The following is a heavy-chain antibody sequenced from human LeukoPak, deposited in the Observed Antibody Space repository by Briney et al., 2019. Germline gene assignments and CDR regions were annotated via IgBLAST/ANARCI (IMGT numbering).Heavy chain of an antibody. CDR1: GFTFDDYA. V-gene: IGHV3-9*01. Sequence: PGGSLRLSCAASGFTFDDYAMHWVRQAPGKGLEWVSGISWNSGHIGYADSVKGRFTISRDNAKNSLYLQMNSLRAEDTALYYCARDFGGNSGKMQAFDIWGQGTMVTVSS. CDR2: ISWNSGHI. J-gene: IGHJ3*02. D-gene: IGHD4-23*01. CDR3: ARDFGGNSGKMQAFDI.